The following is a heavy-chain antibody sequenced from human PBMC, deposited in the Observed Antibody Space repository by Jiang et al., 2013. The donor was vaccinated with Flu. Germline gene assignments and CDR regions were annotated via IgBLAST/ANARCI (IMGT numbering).Heavy chain of an antibody. V-gene: IGHV4-34*01. CDR2: VSDSGST. Sequence: LLKPSETLSLTCAVYGGSFSGYYWSWIRQPPGKGLEWIGEVSDSGSTNYNPSLKSRVTISLDTSKNQFSLKMTSVTAADTAMYYCARYGGSSYYWFDPWGQGTLVTVSS. CDR1: GGSFSGYY. D-gene: IGHD6-13*01. J-gene: IGHJ5*02. CDR3: ARYGGSSYYWFDP.